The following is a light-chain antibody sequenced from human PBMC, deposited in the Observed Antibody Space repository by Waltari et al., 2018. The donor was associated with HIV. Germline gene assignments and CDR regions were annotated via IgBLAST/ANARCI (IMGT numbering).Light chain of an antibody. CDR2: AAS. CDR3: QQSYMTPRT. CDR1: QRISSY. V-gene: IGKV1-39*01. Sequence: DIQMTQSPPSLSASVEDRVTITCRAGQRISSYLNWYRQKPGKVPELLIYAASSLQSGVPSRFSGSGSDTDFTLTITSLQPEDVATYYCQQSYMTPRTFGQGTKLEIK. J-gene: IGKJ2*02.